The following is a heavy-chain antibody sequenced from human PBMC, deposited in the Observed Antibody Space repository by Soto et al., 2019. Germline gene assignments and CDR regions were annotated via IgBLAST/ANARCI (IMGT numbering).Heavy chain of an antibody. CDR1: GFTFRSYA. J-gene: IGHJ5*02. CDR3: AKIYGGNSANTYTIDP. V-gene: IGHV3-23*01. CDR2: ISGSGGST. D-gene: IGHD2-21*02. Sequence: EVQMLESGGGLVQPGGSLRLACADSGFTFRSYAMSWVRQAPGKGLEWVSTISGSGGSTHNADSLKGRFTISRDNSKNHRYLQMNSRRAEDTDVYYCAKIYGGNSANTYTIDPLRQGTLITVSS.